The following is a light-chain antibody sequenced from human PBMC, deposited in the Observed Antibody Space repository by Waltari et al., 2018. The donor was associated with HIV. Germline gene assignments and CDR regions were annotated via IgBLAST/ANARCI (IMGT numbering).Light chain of an antibody. Sequence: QSVLTQPPSVSAAPGQRVTISCSGSSSNIGNNYVSWYQHLPGAAPKLLIYDNNNRPSGIPDRFSGSKSGTSATRVITGLQTGDESDYYCGTWDSSLSAVFGGGTKLTVL. CDR1: SSNIGNNY. V-gene: IGLV1-51*01. CDR3: GTWDSSLSAV. J-gene: IGLJ3*02. CDR2: DNN.